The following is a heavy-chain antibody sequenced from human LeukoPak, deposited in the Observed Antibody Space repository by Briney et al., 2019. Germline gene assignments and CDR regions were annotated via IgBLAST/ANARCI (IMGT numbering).Heavy chain of an antibody. CDR3: ARLHYDVLTGPFDY. Sequence: GGSLRLSCAASGFTFSSYGMHWVRQAPGKGLEWVAVILSDGSKEFYTDSVKGRFTISRDNSKNTLYLQMNSLRAEDTAVYYCARLHYDVLTGPFDYWGQGTLVTVSS. CDR2: ILSDGSKE. D-gene: IGHD3-9*01. CDR1: GFTFSSYG. V-gene: IGHV3-33*01. J-gene: IGHJ4*02.